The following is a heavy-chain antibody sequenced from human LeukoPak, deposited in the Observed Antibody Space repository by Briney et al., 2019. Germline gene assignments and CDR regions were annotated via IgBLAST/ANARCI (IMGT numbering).Heavy chain of an antibody. J-gene: IGHJ4*02. V-gene: IGHV4-39*07. D-gene: IGHD1-14*01. CDR2: IYYSGST. Sequence: SETLSLTCTVSGGSISSSNYYWGWIRQPPGKGLEWIGIIYYSGSTYYNPSLKSRVTISVDTSKNQFSLKLSSVTAADTAVYYCARLPWAPPEPYYFDYWGQGTLVTVSS. CDR1: GGSISSSNYY. CDR3: ARLPWAPPEPYYFDY.